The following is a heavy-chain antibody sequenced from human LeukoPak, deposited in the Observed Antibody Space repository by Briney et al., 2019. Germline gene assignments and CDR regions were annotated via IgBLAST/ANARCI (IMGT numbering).Heavy chain of an antibody. D-gene: IGHD3-22*01. CDR3: ARGQLVFYYDSSGYSRGTAFDI. CDR1: GGSISSRSYY. V-gene: IGHV4-61*01. J-gene: IGHJ3*02. Sequence: SETLSLTCTVSGGSISSRSYYWSWIRQPPGKGLEWIGYIYYSGTTNYNPSLKSRVTISVDTSKNQFSLNLSSVTAADTAVYYCARGQLVFYYDSSGYSRGTAFDIWGQGTMVTVSS. CDR2: IYYSGTT.